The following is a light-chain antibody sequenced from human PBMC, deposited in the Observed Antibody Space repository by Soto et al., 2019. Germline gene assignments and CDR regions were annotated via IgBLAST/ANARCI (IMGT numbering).Light chain of an antibody. CDR1: SSDVGRYNY. V-gene: IGLV2-11*01. CDR3: CSFAGL. J-gene: IGLJ2*01. Sequence: QSALTQPRSVSGSPGQSVAISCAGTSSDVGRYNYVSWYQQYPGKAPKLIIYDVTKRPSGVPDRFSGSKSGNTASLTISGLQAEHEADYYCCSFAGLFGGGTKLTVL. CDR2: DVT.